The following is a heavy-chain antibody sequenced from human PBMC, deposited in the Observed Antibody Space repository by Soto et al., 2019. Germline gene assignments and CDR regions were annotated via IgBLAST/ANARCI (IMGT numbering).Heavy chain of an antibody. CDR1: GFTFSSYW. Sequence: GSLRLSCAASGFTFSSYWMHWVRQAPGKGLVWVSRINSDGSSTSYADSVKGRFTISRDNAKNTLYLQMNSLRAEDTAVYYCARFRPADAFDIWGQGTMVTVSS. CDR3: ARFRPADAFDI. J-gene: IGHJ3*02. D-gene: IGHD2-2*01. CDR2: INSDGSST. V-gene: IGHV3-74*01.